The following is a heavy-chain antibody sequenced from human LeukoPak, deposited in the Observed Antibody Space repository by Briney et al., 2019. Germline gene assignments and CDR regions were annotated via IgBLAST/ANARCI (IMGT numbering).Heavy chain of an antibody. D-gene: IGHD3-3*01. CDR1: GGSFSGYY. J-gene: IGHJ3*02. V-gene: IGHV4-34*01. CDR2: INHSGST. Sequence: PSETLSLTCAVYGGSFSGYYWSWIRQPPGKGLEWIGEINHSGSTNYNPSLKSRVTISVDTSKNQFSLKLSSVTAADTAVYYCARGAYYDLWSGYYTSADAFDIWGQGTMVTVSS. CDR3: ARGAYYDLWSGYYTSADAFDI.